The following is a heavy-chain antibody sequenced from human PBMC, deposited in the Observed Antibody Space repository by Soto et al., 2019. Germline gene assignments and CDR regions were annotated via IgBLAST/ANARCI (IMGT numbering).Heavy chain of an antibody. J-gene: IGHJ3*02. CDR2: ISRSGSPI. Sequence: GGSPRLSCAASGFPSRGYHMSWVRPAPGKGVEWVSYISRSGSPIYYADSVKGRFTISRDNAENSLYLQMNSLRAEDTAVYYCVREGRSSTSCNTGCAFDIWGQGTMVTVSS. CDR3: VREGRSSTSCNTGCAFDI. CDR1: GFPSRGYH. V-gene: IGHV3-11*01. D-gene: IGHD2-2*02.